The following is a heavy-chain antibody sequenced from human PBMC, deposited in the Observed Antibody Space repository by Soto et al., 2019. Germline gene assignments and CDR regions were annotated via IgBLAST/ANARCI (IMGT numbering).Heavy chain of an antibody. CDR1: GFSLTTDGEG. Sequence: QITLKESGPTLVKPTQTLTLTCSFSGFSLTTDGEGVGWVRQTPGEALEWLALIYWDDDERYSQSLKTRLTITKDNSKNQVVLIMTNMAPMDTATYYCAHSRNLITEDAQVGDFDSWGQGTLVTVSS. CDR3: AHSRNLITEDAQVGDFDS. V-gene: IGHV2-5*02. D-gene: IGHD3-10*01. CDR2: IYWDDDE. J-gene: IGHJ4*02.